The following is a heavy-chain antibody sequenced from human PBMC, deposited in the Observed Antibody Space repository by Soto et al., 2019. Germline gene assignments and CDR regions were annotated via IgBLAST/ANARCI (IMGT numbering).Heavy chain of an antibody. Sequence: GGSLRLSCAASGFTFSSYSMNWVRQAPGKGLEWVSYISSSSSTIYYADSVKGRFTISRGNAKNSLYLQMNSLRAEDTAVYYCARDTEDYYYYYMDVWGKGTTVTVSS. V-gene: IGHV3-48*01. CDR2: ISSSSSTI. CDR1: GFTFSSYS. CDR3: ARDTEDYYYYYMDV. J-gene: IGHJ6*03.